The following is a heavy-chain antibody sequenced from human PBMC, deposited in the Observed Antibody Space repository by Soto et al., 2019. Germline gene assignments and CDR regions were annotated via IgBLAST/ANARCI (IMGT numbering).Heavy chain of an antibody. D-gene: IGHD2-15*01. Sequence: GGNLRISCAASVFTFSDDDMGLVRQGPGKGLEWLSFVDMTGSHVFYADSVKGRFTISGYSAKNSLFLQMSSLRVQNTAVYSFSNGGSIYDRTLGAYWAQG. CDR1: VFTFSDDD. CDR2: VDMTGSHV. V-gene: IGHV3-11*01. J-gene: IGHJ4*01. CDR3: SNGGSIYDRTLGAY.